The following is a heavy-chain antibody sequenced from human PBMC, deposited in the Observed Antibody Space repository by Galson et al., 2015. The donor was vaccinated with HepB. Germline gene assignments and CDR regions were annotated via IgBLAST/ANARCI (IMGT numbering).Heavy chain of an antibody. CDR2: ISYDGSNK. V-gene: IGHV3-30-3*01. CDR3: ARGRFLEWLSRDWFDP. J-gene: IGHJ5*02. D-gene: IGHD3-3*01. Sequence: SLRLSCAASGFTFSSYAMHWVRQAPGKGLEWVAVISYDGSNKYYADSVKGRFTISRDNSKNTLYLQMNSLRAEDTAVYYCARGRFLEWLSRDWFDPWGQGTLVTVSS. CDR1: GFTFSSYA.